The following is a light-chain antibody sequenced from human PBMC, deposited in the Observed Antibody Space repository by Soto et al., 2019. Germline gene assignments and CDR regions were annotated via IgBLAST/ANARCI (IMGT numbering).Light chain of an antibody. V-gene: IGKV3-11*01. CDR1: QSVDNY. Sequence: PGERASLSCRASQSVDNYLAWYQQKPGHAPRLLISDASNRATGIPARFSGSGFGTDFTLTISSLEPEDFAVYYCQQRSIWPLTFGGGTKVEIK. CDR2: DAS. J-gene: IGKJ4*01. CDR3: QQRSIWPLT.